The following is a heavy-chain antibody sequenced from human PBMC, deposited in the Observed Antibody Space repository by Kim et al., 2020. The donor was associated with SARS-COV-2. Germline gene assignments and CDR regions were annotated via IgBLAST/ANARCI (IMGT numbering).Heavy chain of an antibody. CDR3: ARGRRYYDSSGLNWFDP. CDR1: GGSISSSSYY. Sequence: SETLSLTCTVSGGSISSSSYYWGWIRQPPGKGLEWIGSIYYSGSTYYNPSLKSRVTISVDTSKNQFSLKLSSVTAADTAVYYCARGRRYYDSSGLNWFDPWGQGTLVTVSS. CDR2: IYYSGST. J-gene: IGHJ5*02. D-gene: IGHD3-22*01. V-gene: IGHV4-39*07.